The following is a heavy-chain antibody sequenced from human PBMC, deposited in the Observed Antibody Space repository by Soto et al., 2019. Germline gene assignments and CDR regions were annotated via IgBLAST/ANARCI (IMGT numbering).Heavy chain of an antibody. CDR3: ARDRGRAAAGDYYYYGMDV. CDR2: INPTGGST. D-gene: IGHD6-13*01. V-gene: IGHV1-46*01. J-gene: IGHJ6*02. Sequence: ASVKVSCKPSGYTFTSYYIHWVRQAPGQGLEWVGAINPTGGSTTYAQMFQGRLTMTRDASTSTVYMEMSSLRSDDTALYYCARDRGRAAAGDYYYYGMDVWAQGTTVTVS. CDR1: GYTFTSYY.